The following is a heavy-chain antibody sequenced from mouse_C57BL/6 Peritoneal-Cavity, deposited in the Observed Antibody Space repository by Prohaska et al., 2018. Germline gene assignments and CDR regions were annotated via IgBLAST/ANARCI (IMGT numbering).Heavy chain of an antibody. J-gene: IGHJ2*01. CDR1: GYTFTDYN. CDR2: IFPGSGST. V-gene: IGHV1-75*01. CDR3: ARGQFITTVVAFDY. Sequence: QVQLQQSGPELVKPEASVKISCKASGYTFTDYNINGVKQRPGQGLEWIGWIFPGSGSTYDNEKFKGKAILTVEKSDSTGYMLVSRLTSEDSAVYFCARGQFITTVVAFDYWGKGTTLTVSS. D-gene: IGHD1-1*01.